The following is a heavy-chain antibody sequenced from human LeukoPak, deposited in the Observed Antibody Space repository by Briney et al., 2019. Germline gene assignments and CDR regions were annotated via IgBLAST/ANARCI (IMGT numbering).Heavy chain of an antibody. Sequence: PGGSLRLSCAASGFTFSTYVMSWVRQAPGRGLEWVSGISGSGGGTYYADSVKGRFTVSRDNSKNTLYLEMDSLRAEDTAVYYCARDSPSAALDIWGQGTMVTVSS. CDR3: ARDSPSAALDI. V-gene: IGHV3-23*01. CDR1: GFTFSTYV. CDR2: ISGSGGGT. J-gene: IGHJ3*02.